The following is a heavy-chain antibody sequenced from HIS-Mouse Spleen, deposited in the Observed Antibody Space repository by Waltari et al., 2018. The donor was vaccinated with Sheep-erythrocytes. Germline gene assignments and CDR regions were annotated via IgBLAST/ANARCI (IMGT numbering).Heavy chain of an antibody. CDR2: ISSSSSYI. J-gene: IGHJ4*02. Sequence: EVQLVESGGGLVKPGGSLRLSCSASGFTFRCYSMNWVRQAPGKGLEWVSSISSSSSYIYYADSVKGRFTISRDNAKNSLYLQMNSLRAEDTAVYYCARVASGATFDYWGQGTLVTVSS. CDR1: GFTFRCYS. D-gene: IGHD1-26*01. CDR3: ARVASGATFDY. V-gene: IGHV3-21*01.